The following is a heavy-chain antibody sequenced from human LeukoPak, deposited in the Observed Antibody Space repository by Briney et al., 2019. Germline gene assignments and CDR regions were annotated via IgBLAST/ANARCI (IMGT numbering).Heavy chain of an antibody. Sequence: GGSLRLSCAASGFTFRNYAMSWVRQGPGKGLEWVSVISGNGVSILHADSAKGRFTISRDNSKNTLFLQMNSLRDEDTAVYYCGKGQYSFDSSSYYRWGQGTLVTVSS. CDR1: GFTFRNYA. D-gene: IGHD3-22*01. CDR2: ISGNGVSI. J-gene: IGHJ4*02. CDR3: GKGQYSFDSSSYYR. V-gene: IGHV3-23*01.